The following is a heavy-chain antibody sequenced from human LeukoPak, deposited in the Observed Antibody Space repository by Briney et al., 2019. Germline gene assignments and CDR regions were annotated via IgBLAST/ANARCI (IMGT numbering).Heavy chain of an antibody. J-gene: IGHJ3*02. Sequence: PGGSLRLSCAASGFTFSDYYMSWIRQAPGKGLEWVSYISSRGSTINYADSVKGRFTISRDNAKNSQYLQMNSLRVEDTAVYYCARDRLGRCDILTGYYTGGAFDIWGQGTMVTVSS. V-gene: IGHV3-11*01. D-gene: IGHD3-9*01. CDR3: ARDRLGRCDILTGYYTGGAFDI. CDR2: ISSRGSTI. CDR1: GFTFSDYY.